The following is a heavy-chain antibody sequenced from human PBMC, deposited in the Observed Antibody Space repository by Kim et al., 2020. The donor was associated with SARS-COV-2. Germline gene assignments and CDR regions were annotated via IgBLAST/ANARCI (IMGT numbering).Heavy chain of an antibody. CDR1: GGSFSGYY. CDR3: GTVAYSQGGSREFDY. D-gene: IGHD6-13*01. J-gene: IGHJ4*01. Sequence: SETLSLTCAVYGGSFSGYYWTWIRQPPRGRLEWIADINDGGDTDYNPTLRSRVTISVDSSKSQFSLKVISLTAADTAIYYCGTVAYSQGGSREFDYWG. CDR2: INDGGDT. V-gene: IGHV4-34*01.